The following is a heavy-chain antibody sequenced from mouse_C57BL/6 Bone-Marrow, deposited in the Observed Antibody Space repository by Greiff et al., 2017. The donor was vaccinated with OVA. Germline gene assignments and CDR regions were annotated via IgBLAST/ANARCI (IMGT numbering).Heavy chain of an antibody. CDR3: AREGIYYEIFDY. Sequence: QVQLQQPGAELVKPGASVKMSCKASGYTFTSYWITWVKQRPGQGLEWIGDIYPGSGSTNYNAKFKSKATLTVDTSSSTAYMQLSSLTSEDSAVYYCAREGIYYEIFDYWGKGTTLTVSS. D-gene: IGHD2-4*01. CDR1: GYTFTSYW. V-gene: IGHV1-55*01. J-gene: IGHJ2*01. CDR2: IYPGSGST.